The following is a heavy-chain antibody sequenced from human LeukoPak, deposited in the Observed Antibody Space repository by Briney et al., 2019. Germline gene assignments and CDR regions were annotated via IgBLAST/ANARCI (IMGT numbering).Heavy chain of an antibody. CDR2: TYYRSKWCN. V-gene: IGHV6-1*01. J-gene: IGHJ3*02. D-gene: IGHD4-17*01. Sequence: SQTLSLTCAISGDSVSSNSAAWHWIRQSPSRGLEWLGRTYYRSKWCNDYAVSVKSRITINPDTSKNQFSLKLSSVTAADTAVYYCARAWKYGDYDNLDAFDIWGQGTMVTVSS. CDR3: ARAWKYGDYDNLDAFDI. CDR1: GDSVSSNSAA.